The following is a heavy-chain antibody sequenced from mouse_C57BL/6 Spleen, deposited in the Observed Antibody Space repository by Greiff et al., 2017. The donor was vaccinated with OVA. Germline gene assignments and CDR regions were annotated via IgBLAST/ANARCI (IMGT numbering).Heavy chain of an antibody. V-gene: IGHV5-9*01. J-gene: IGHJ3*01. Sequence: EVKVVESGGGLVKPGGSLKLSCAASGFTFSSYTMSWVRQTPEKRLEWVATISGGGGNTYYPDSVKGRFTISRDNAKNTLYLQMSSLRSEDTALYDCAREGNYGTWFAYWGQGTLVTVSA. CDR2: ISGGGGNT. CDR1: GFTFSSYT. D-gene: IGHD2-1*01. CDR3: AREGNYGTWFAY.